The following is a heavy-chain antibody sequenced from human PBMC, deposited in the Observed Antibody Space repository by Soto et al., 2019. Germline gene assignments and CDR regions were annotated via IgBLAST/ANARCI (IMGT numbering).Heavy chain of an antibody. D-gene: IGHD3-3*01. CDR3: AHKKPWLRFLEWLPGAAFDI. CDR1: GFSLSTSGVG. V-gene: IGHV2-5*02. Sequence: SGPTLVKPTQTLTLTCTFSGFSLSTSGVGVGWIRQPPGKALEWLALIYWDDDKRYSPSLKSRLTITKDTSKNQVVLTMTNMDPVDTATYYCAHKKPWLRFLEWLPGAAFDIWGQGTMVTVSS. CDR2: IYWDDDK. J-gene: IGHJ3*02.